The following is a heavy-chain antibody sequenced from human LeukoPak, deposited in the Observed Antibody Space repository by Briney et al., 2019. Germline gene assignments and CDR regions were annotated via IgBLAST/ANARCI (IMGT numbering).Heavy chain of an antibody. CDR2: IIPIFGTA. Sequence: ASVKVSCKASGYTFTSYGISWVRQAPGQGLEWMGGIIPIFGTANYAQKFQGRVTITADESTSTAYMELSSLRSEDTAVYYCAAYCSSTSCPIPFDYWGQGTLVTVSS. D-gene: IGHD2-2*01. CDR3: AAYCSSTSCPIPFDY. V-gene: IGHV1-69*13. J-gene: IGHJ4*02. CDR1: GYTFTSYG.